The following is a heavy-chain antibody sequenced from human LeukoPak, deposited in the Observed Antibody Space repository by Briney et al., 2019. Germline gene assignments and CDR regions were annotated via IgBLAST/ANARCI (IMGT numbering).Heavy chain of an antibody. CDR2: IWYDGSNK. Sequence: GGSLRLSCAASGFIFTNYFMSWVRQAPGKGLEWVAVIWYDGSNKYYADSVKGRFTISRDNSKNTLYLQMNSLRAEDTAVYYCARDEFGYFDYWGQGTLVTVSS. CDR1: GFIFTNYF. D-gene: IGHD3-16*01. V-gene: IGHV3-33*08. J-gene: IGHJ4*02. CDR3: ARDEFGYFDY.